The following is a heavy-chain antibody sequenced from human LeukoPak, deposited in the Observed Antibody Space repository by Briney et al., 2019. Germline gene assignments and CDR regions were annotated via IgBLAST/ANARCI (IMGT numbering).Heavy chain of an antibody. Sequence: ASVKVSCKASGYTFTSYDINWVRQATGQGLEWMGWMNPSSGNTGYAQKFQGRVTMTRNTSISTAYMELSSLRSEDTAVYYCARLPRPYYYYGMDVWGQGTTVTVSS. V-gene: IGHV1-8*01. CDR2: MNPSSGNT. CDR1: GYTFTSYD. J-gene: IGHJ6*02. CDR3: ARLPRPYYYYGMDV.